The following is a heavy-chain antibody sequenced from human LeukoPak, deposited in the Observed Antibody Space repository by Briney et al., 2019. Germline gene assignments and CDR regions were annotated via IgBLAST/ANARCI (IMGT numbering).Heavy chain of an antibody. V-gene: IGHV3-11*01. D-gene: IGHD2-21*02. J-gene: IGHJ4*01. CDR1: GFTFSDYY. CDR3: ASPRGVMTAGPFFEN. CDR2: ISSSGTTT. Sequence: GGSLRLSCAASGFTFSDYYMSWIRQAPGKGLEWVSYISSSGTTTHYADSVKGRFSISRDNAKNSLFLQMNSLRAEDTAVYYCASPRGVMTAGPFFENWGQGTLVTVSS.